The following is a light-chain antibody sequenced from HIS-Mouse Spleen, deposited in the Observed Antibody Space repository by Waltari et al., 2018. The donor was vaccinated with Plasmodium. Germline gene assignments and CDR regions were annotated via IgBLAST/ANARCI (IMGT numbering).Light chain of an antibody. V-gene: IGLV2-23*01. CDR2: EGS. CDR3: CSYAGSRV. Sequence: QSALTQPASVSGSPGQSITLSCTVTSSDVGSYNLVSWYQQHPGKAPKLMIYEGSKRPSGVSNRFSGSKSGNTASLTISGLQAEDEADYYCCSYAGSRVFGGGTKLTVL. CDR1: SSDVGSYNL. J-gene: IGLJ2*01.